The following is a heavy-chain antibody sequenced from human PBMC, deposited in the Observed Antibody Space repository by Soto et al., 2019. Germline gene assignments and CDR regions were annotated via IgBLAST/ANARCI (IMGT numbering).Heavy chain of an antibody. CDR2: IYYSGST. V-gene: IGHV4-39*01. J-gene: IGHJ3*02. CDR1: GGSISSSSYY. Sequence: PSETLSLTCTVSGGSISSSSYYWGWIRQPPGKGLEWIGSIYYSGSTYYNPSLKSRVTISVDTSKNQFSLKLSSVTAADTAVYYCARRLGGYDFWSGYYPRAFDIWGQGTMVTVSS. CDR3: ARRLGGYDFWSGYYPRAFDI. D-gene: IGHD3-3*01.